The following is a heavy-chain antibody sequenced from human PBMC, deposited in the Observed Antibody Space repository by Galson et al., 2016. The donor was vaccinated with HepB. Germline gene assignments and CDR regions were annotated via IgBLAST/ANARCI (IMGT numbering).Heavy chain of an antibody. V-gene: IGHV3-30*18. CDR1: GFTFSSYG. D-gene: IGHD2-15*01. J-gene: IGHJ5*02. CDR3: AKEDLRRIVQVVVATPWYDP. Sequence: SLRLSCAASGFTFSSYGMHWVRQAPGKGLEWVAVISYDGSNEYYADSVKGRFTISRDNSMNTLYLQMNSLRVEDTAVYYCAKEDLRRIVQVVVATPWYDPWGQGTLVTVSS. CDR2: ISYDGSNE.